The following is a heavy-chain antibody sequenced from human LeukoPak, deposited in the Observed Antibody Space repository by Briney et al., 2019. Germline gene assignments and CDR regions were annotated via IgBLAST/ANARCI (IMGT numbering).Heavy chain of an antibody. CDR1: GGTFSSYA. Sequence: ASVTVSCKASGGTFSSYAISWVRQAPGQGLEWMGGIIPIFGTANYAQKFQGRVTVTADESTSTAYMELSSLRSADTAVYYCARGELTTVTTLYYYGMDVWGQGTTVTVSS. V-gene: IGHV1-69*13. D-gene: IGHD4-17*01. CDR2: IIPIFGTA. CDR3: ARGELTTVTTLYYYGMDV. J-gene: IGHJ6*02.